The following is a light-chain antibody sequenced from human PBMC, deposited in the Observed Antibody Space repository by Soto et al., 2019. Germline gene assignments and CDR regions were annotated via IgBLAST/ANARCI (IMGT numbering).Light chain of an antibody. J-gene: IGLJ2*01. Sequence: QSALTQPASVSGSPGQSITISCTGTSSDVGSYNYVSWYQQYPGKAPKLMIYEGSKRPSGVSNRFSGSKSGNTASLTISGLQAEDEADYYCCSYAGSSRVFGGGTKLTVL. CDR1: SSDVGSYNY. CDR2: EGS. CDR3: CSYAGSSRV. V-gene: IGLV2-23*01.